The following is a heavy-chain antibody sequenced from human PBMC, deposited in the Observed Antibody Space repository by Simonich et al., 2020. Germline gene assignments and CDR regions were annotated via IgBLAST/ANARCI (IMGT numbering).Heavy chain of an antibody. D-gene: IGHD1-26*01. CDR2: INPSGGST. CDR3: ASADSGSYWGYYYYYYGMDV. V-gene: IGHV1-46*01. CDR1: GYTFTSYY. Sequence: QVQLVQSGAEVKKPGASVKVSCKASGYTFTSYYMPWVRQAPGQGLEWMGIINPSGGSTSYAQKFQGRVTMTRDTSTSTVYMELSSLRSEDTAVYYCASADSGSYWGYYYYYYGMDVWGQGTTVTVSS. J-gene: IGHJ6*02.